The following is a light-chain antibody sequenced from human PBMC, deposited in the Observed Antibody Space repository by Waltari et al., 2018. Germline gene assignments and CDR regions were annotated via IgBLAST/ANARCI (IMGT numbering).Light chain of an antibody. CDR1: ALPNKY. CDR2: EDN. J-gene: IGLJ2*01. V-gene: IGLV3-10*01. Sequence: SYELTQPPSVSVSPGQTARITCSGDALPNKYGYWYQQKSGQAPVLAIYEDNKRRSGIPEGFSGSSSGTMVTLTISGAQVEDEGDYYCYSTDRTGKQRVFGGGTKLTVL. CDR3: YSTDRTGKQRV.